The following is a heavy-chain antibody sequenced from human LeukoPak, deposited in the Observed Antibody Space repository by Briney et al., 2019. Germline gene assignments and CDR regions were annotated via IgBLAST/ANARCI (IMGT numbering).Heavy chain of an antibody. CDR3: ARQVQGVIRPDY. J-gene: IGHJ4*02. D-gene: IGHD1-1*01. CDR1: GGSFSGFY. CDR2: INHSGST. V-gene: IGHV4-34*01. Sequence: SETMSLTCAVSGGSFSGFYWSWIRQLPGKGLECIGEINHSGSTNFNPSLKSRVTISVDTSNNQFSLKRSSVTAADTAVYYCARQVQGVIRPDYWGQGTLVTVSS.